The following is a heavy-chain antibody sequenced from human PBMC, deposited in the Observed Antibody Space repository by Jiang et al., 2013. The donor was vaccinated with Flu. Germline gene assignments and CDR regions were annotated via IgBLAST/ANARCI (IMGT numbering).Heavy chain of an antibody. J-gene: IGHJ4*02. CDR2: IDPTWWWH. Sequence: IDWVRQAPGQGLEWMGIIDPTWWWHTYAQKFQGRVTMTRDTSTSTVYMDLSSLRSEDTAVYYCVRGIVGATNYWGQGTLVTVSS. D-gene: IGHD1-26*01. CDR3: VRGIVGATNY. V-gene: IGHV1-46*01.